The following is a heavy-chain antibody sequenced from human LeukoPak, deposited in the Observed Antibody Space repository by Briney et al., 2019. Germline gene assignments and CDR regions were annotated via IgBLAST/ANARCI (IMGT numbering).Heavy chain of an antibody. D-gene: IGHD2-15*01. Sequence: ASVKVFCKASGYTFTGYYMHWVRQAPGQGLEWMGWINPNSGGTNYAQKFQGRVTMTRDTSISTAYMELSRLRSDDTAVYYCARDNVVVAATLADAFDIWGQGTMVTVSS. CDR3: ARDNVVVAATLADAFDI. V-gene: IGHV1-2*02. CDR2: INPNSGGT. J-gene: IGHJ3*02. CDR1: GYTFTGYY.